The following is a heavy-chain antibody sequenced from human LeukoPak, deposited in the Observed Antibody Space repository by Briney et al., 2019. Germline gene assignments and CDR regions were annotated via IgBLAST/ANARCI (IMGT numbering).Heavy chain of an antibody. J-gene: IGHJ4*02. Sequence: GGSLRLSRAASGFTFSSYAMHWVRQAPGKGLEWVAVISYDGSNKYYADSVKGRFTISRDNSKNTLYLQMNSLRAEDTAVYYCARGVVVPAAITPPNYWGQGTLVTVSS. CDR2: ISYDGSNK. V-gene: IGHV3-30-3*01. CDR3: ARGVVVPAAITPPNY. D-gene: IGHD2-2*02. CDR1: GFTFSSYA.